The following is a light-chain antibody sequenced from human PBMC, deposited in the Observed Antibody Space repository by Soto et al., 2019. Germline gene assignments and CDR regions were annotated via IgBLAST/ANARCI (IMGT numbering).Light chain of an antibody. CDR1: KLGNKY. CDR3: QAWDSSSFVL. V-gene: IGLV3-1*01. Sequence: SYELTQSPSVSVSPGQTASISCSGDKLGNKYASWYQQKPGQSPVLVIYEDRKRPSGIPERFSGSNSGNTATLTITATQGMVGADYYCQAWDSSSFVLLGGGTKLPV. J-gene: IGLJ2*01. CDR2: EDR.